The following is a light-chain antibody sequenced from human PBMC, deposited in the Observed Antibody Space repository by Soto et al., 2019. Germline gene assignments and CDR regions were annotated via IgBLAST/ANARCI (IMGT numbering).Light chain of an antibody. CDR1: QGIGVY. Sequence: DIQMTQSTSSLSASLVDRVTITCRASQGIGVYLAWFQQKPGNAPKLLIYAASTLQSGVPSRFSGSGSGTDFTLTVSSLQPEDVATYYCQKYNSAPLTFGGGTRVEIK. J-gene: IGKJ4*01. CDR3: QKYNSAPLT. CDR2: AAS. V-gene: IGKV1-27*01.